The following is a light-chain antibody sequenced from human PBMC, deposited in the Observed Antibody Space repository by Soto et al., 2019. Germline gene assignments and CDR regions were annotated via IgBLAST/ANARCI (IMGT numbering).Light chain of an antibody. CDR3: SSYAGSTIVI. CDR1: ITDVGRYNL. V-gene: IGLV2-23*01. J-gene: IGLJ2*01. CDR2: EGS. Sequence: QSVLTQPASVSGSPGQSITISCTGTITDVGRYNLVSWYQQHPGKAPNLMIYEGSKRPSGVSNRFSGSRSGITASLTISGLQAEDEADYYCSSYAGSTIVIFGGGTKLTVL.